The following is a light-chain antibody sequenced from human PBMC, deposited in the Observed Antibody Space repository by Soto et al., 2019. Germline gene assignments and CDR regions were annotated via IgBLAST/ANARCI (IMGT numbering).Light chain of an antibody. V-gene: IGKV3-11*01. Sequence: EIVLTQSPATLSLSPGETATLSCRASQSISTYLAWYQHKPGQAPRVLIADASNRATGIPARFSGSGSGTDFTLTISDLEPGDVAVYYCQQRDDLYTFGQGTKLQIK. J-gene: IGKJ2*01. CDR3: QQRDDLYT. CDR1: QSISTY. CDR2: DAS.